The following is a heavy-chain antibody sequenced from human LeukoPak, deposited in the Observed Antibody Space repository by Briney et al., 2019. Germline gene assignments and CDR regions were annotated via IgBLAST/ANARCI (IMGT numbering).Heavy chain of an antibody. CDR1: GFTFSSYA. J-gene: IGHJ4*02. V-gene: IGHV3-30*10. Sequence: GRSLRLSCAASGFTFSSYAMHWVRQAPGKGLEWVAVISFDGSNKYYTDSVKSRFTISRDNSKNTLYLQVSSLRTEDTAVYYCARDPQYWGRGTLVTVSA. CDR2: ISFDGSNK. CDR3: ARDPQY.